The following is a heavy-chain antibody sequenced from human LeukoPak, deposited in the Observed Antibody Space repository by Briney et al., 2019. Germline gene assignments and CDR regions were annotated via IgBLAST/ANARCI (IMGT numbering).Heavy chain of an antibody. CDR1: GGSISSYY. CDR2: IYTSGST. CDR3: ARVSHGDYYYYYYMDV. V-gene: IGHV4-4*07. J-gene: IGHJ6*03. D-gene: IGHD4-17*01. Sequence: SETLSLTCTVSGGSISSYYWSWIRQPAGKGLGWIGRIYTSGSTNYNPSLKSRVTMSVDTSKNQFSLKLSSVTAADTAVYYCARVSHGDYYYYYYMDVWGKGTTVTISS.